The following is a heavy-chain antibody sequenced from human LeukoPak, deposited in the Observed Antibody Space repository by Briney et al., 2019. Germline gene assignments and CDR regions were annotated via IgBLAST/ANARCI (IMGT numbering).Heavy chain of an antibody. D-gene: IGHD4-17*01. Sequence: GSLRLSCAASGFTFSSYWMSWVRQAPGKGLEWVANIKQDGSEKYYVDSVKGRFTISRDNAKNSQYLQMNSLRAEDTAVYYCARAMRDYGDFEGPFDYWGQGTLVTVSS. J-gene: IGHJ4*02. CDR2: IKQDGSEK. V-gene: IGHV3-7*01. CDR3: ARAMRDYGDFEGPFDY. CDR1: GFTFSSYW.